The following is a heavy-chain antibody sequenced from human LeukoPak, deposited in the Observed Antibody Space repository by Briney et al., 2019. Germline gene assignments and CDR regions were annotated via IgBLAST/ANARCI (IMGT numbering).Heavy chain of an antibody. Sequence: SETLSLTCAVYGGSFSGYYWSWIRQPPGKGLEWIGEINHSGSTNYNPSLKSRVTISVDTSNNQFSLKLSSVTAADTAVYYCARGRRYSGSYYGGYYFDYWGQGTLVTVSS. D-gene: IGHD1-26*01. CDR3: ARGRRYSGSYYGGYYFDY. V-gene: IGHV4-34*01. CDR2: INHSGST. J-gene: IGHJ4*02. CDR1: GGSFSGYY.